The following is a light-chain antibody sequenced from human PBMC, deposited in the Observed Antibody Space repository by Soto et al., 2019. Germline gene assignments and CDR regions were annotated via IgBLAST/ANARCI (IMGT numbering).Light chain of an antibody. J-gene: IGKJ1*01. CDR2: KAS. CDR3: QHYNSYSEA. CDR1: QTISSW. Sequence: DIQITQSPTTLSLLLWDIVTITCRASQTISSWLAWYQQKPGKAPKLLIYKASTLKSGVPSRFSGSGSGTEFTLTISSLQPDDFATYYCQHYNSYSEAFGQGTKVDIK. V-gene: IGKV1-5*03.